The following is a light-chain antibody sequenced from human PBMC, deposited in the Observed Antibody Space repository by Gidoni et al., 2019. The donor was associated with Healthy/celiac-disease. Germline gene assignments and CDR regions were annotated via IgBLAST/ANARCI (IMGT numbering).Light chain of an antibody. CDR3: MQALQTPPF. CDR1: QSLLHSNGYNY. V-gene: IGKV2-28*01. Sequence: EIMIIHCPASLLVTPAEPASISCRSSQSLLHSNGYNYLDWYLQKPGQSPQLLIYLGSNRASGVPDRFSGSGAGTDFTLKISRVEDEDVGVYYCMQALQTPPFFXQXTKLXIK. CDR2: LGS. J-gene: IGKJ2*01.